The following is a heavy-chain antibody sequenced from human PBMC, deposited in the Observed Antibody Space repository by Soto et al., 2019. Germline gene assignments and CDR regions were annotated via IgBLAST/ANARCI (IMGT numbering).Heavy chain of an antibody. J-gene: IGHJ4*02. CDR2: IYWDDDK. D-gene: IGHD3-16*01. CDR1: GFSLSTSGLS. V-gene: IGHV2-5*02. CDR3: ARNRGDGDYFEY. Sequence: QITLKESGPTLVKPTQTLTLTCTFSGFSLSTSGLSVSWIRQPPGKALEWLALIYWDDDKRYSPSLKSRLTVNKDTSKNQVVLTMTNLDPVDTATYFCARNRGDGDYFEYWGQGTLVSVSS.